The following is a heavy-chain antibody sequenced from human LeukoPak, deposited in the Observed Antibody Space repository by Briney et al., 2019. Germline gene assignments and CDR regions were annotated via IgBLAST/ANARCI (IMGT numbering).Heavy chain of an antibody. D-gene: IGHD1-26*01. V-gene: IGHV3-30-3*01. J-gene: IGHJ3*02. CDR1: GFTFSSYA. CDR2: ISYDGSNK. CDR3: ARDKGSWSHDAFDI. Sequence: PGRSLRLSCAASGFTFSSYAMHWVRQAPGKGLEWVAVISYDGSNKYYADSVKGRFTISRDNAKNSLYLQMNSLRAEDTAVYYCARDKGSWSHDAFDIWGQGTMVTVSS.